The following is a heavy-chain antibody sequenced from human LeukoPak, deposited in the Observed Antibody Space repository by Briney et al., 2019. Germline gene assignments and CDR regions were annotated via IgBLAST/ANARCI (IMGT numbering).Heavy chain of an antibody. V-gene: IGHV3-30*02. Sequence: PGGSLRLSCAASGFTFSTYDMHWVRQAPGKELEWVTFIQYDGSNEYQADSVKGRFTISRDNSKNTMYLLMNSLRIEDTAVYYCARSLTKVRGYDYWGQGTLVTVSS. J-gene: IGHJ4*02. CDR2: IQYDGSNE. D-gene: IGHD3-10*01. CDR1: GFTFSTYD. CDR3: ARSLTKVRGYDY.